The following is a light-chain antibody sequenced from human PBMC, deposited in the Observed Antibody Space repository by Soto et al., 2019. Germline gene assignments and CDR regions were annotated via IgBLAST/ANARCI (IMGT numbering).Light chain of an antibody. CDR2: EVT. Sequence: QSALTQPPSASGSPGQSVTISCTGTSSDVGAYNYVSWYQQYPGKAPKLMIYEVTKRPSGVPDRFSGSKSGNTASLTVSGLQAEDEADYYCTSYVGNDIWVFGGGNKLTVL. J-gene: IGLJ3*02. V-gene: IGLV2-8*01. CDR3: TSYVGNDIWV. CDR1: SSDVGAYNY.